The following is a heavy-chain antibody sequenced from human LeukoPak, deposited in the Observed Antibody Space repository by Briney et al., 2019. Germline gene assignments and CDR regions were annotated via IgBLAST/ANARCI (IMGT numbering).Heavy chain of an antibody. CDR1: GFTFSSFG. CDR2: ISSTGGTA. J-gene: IGHJ6*03. Sequence: PGGSLRLSCAASGFTFSSFGMSWVRQAPGKGLEWVSAISSTGGTAYYADSVKGRFTISRDNSKNTLYLQMNSLRAEDTAVYYCAKTRDYYYMDVWGKGTTVTISS. V-gene: IGHV3-23*01. CDR3: AKTRDYYYMDV.